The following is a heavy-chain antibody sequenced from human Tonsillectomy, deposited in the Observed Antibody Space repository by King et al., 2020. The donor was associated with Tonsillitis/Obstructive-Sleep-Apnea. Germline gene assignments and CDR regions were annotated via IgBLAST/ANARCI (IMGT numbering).Heavy chain of an antibody. CDR3: ARQLYDFWSGYYVRVPLDYDAFDI. CDR2: IWYDGCNK. CDR1: GFTFSSYG. J-gene: IGHJ3*02. D-gene: IGHD3-3*01. Sequence: VQLVESGGGVVQPGRSLRLSCAASGFTFSSYGMHGVRQAPGRGLEWVAVIWYDGCNKYYADSVKGRFTISRDHSKNTLYLQMNSLKAEDTAVYYCARQLYDFWSGYYVRVPLDYDAFDIWGQGTMVTVSS. V-gene: IGHV3-33*01.